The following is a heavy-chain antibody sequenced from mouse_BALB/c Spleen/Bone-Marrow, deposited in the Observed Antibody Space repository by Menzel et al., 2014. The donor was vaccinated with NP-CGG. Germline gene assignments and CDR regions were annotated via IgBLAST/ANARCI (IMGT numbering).Heavy chain of an antibody. CDR2: IDPETGGT. CDR3: TRLDSSGYGAY. D-gene: IGHD3-2*01. V-gene: IGHV1-15*01. J-gene: IGHJ3*01. CDR1: GYTFTDYE. Sequence: QVQLQQPGAELVRPGASVTLSCKASGYTFTDYEMHWLKRTPVHGLEWIGAIDPETGGTAYNQKFKGRATLTTDKSSSTAYMELRSLTSEDSAVYYCTRLDSSGYGAYWGQGTLVTVSA.